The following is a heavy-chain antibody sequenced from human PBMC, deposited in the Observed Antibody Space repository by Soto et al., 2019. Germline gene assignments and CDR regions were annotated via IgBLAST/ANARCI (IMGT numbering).Heavy chain of an antibody. Sequence: QLQLQESGPGLVKPSETLSLTCTVSGCSISSSSYYWGWIRQPPGKGLEWIGSIYYSGSTYHNPSLKSRVSISVDTSKNQFSLKRSSVTAADTAVYYCARHGMDYYASSGYYYSPYYFDYWGQGTLVTVSS. CDR2: IYYSGST. CDR3: ARHGMDYYASSGYYYSPYYFDY. J-gene: IGHJ4*02. D-gene: IGHD3-22*01. V-gene: IGHV4-39*01. CDR1: GCSISSSSYY.